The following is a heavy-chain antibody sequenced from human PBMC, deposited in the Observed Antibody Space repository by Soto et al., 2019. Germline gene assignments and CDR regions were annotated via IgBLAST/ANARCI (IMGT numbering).Heavy chain of an antibody. Sequence: PGGSLRLSCAASGFTFDDYAMHWVRQAPGKGLEWVSGISWNSGSIGYAVSVKGRFTISRDNAKNSLYLQMNSLRAEDTALYYCAKDIRPSYYDSSGYYPGFDYWGQGTLVTVSS. J-gene: IGHJ4*02. V-gene: IGHV3-9*01. CDR1: GFTFDDYA. CDR3: AKDIRPSYYDSSGYYPGFDY. D-gene: IGHD3-22*01. CDR2: ISWNSGSI.